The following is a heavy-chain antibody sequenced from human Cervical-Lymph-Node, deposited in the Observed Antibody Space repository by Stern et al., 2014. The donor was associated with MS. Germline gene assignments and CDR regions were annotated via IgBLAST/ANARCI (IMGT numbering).Heavy chain of an antibody. CDR1: GGTFSNFA. CDR3: VLQTLGATY. V-gene: IGHV1-69*06. D-gene: IGHD3-3*01. CDR2: IIPMFGTT. Sequence: QMQLVQSGAEVKKPGSSVKVSCKAPGGTFSNFAMNWVRQAPGQGLVWMGGIIPMFGTTNQTQDFQGRVTFTADKSTKTAFMELSSLSSGDTAVYYCVLQTLGATYWGQGTLVIVSS. J-gene: IGHJ4*02.